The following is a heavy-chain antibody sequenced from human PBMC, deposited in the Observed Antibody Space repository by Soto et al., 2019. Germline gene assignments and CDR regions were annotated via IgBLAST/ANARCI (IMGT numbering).Heavy chain of an antibody. CDR2: ISGSGGST. D-gene: IGHD6-13*01. V-gene: IGHV3-23*01. CDR3: AKAATDSSSWYELYYYGMDV. Sequence: SLRLSCAASGFTFSSYAMSWVRQAPGKGLEWVSAISGSGGSTYYADSVKGRFTISRDNSKNTLYLQMNSLRAEDTAVYYCAKAATDSSSWYELYYYGMDVWGQGTTVTVS. J-gene: IGHJ6*02. CDR1: GFTFSSYA.